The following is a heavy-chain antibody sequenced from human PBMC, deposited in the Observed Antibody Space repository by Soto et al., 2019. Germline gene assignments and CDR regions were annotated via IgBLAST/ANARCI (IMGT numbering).Heavy chain of an antibody. CDR1: GFRFSDYG. D-gene: IGHD2-15*01. Sequence: QVQLVESGGGVVQPGRSLRLSCSASGFRFSDYGIHWVRQTPGKGLEWVAAISYDGSYEYYADSLKGRFTISRDNSKNTLSLKMNSLRTEDTAVYSCARAGGGFNARLLSGTFDIWGQGTRVTVAS. J-gene: IGHJ3*02. CDR3: ARAGGGFNARLLSGTFDI. CDR2: ISYDGSYE. V-gene: IGHV3-30*03.